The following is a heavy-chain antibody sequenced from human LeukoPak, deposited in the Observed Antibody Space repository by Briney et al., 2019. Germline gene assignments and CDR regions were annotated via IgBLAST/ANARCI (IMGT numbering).Heavy chain of an antibody. CDR1: GGTFSSYA. Sequence: ASVKVSCKASGGTFSSYAISWVRQARGQGLEWMGGIIPIFGTANYAQKLQGRVTMTTDTSTSTAYMELRSLRSDDTAVYYCARGPDSSRYSPSPPFDYWGQGTLVTVSS. D-gene: IGHD3-22*01. CDR3: ARGPDSSRYSPSPPFDY. CDR2: IIPIFGTA. J-gene: IGHJ4*02. V-gene: IGHV1-69*05.